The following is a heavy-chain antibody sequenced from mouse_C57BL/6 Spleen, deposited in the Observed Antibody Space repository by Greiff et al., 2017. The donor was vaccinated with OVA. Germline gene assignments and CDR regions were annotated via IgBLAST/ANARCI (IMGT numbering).Heavy chain of an antibody. CDR1: GYTFTSYW. D-gene: IGHD6-1*01. V-gene: IGHV1-69*01. CDR2: IDPSDSYT. CDR3: ARSSSRYFDV. Sequence: QVQLQQSGAELVMPGASVKLSCKASGYTFTSYWMHWVKQRPGQGLEWIGEIDPSDSYTNYNQKFKGKSTLTVDKSSSTAYMQLSSLTSEDSAVYYCARSSSRYFDVWGTGTTVTVSS. J-gene: IGHJ1*03.